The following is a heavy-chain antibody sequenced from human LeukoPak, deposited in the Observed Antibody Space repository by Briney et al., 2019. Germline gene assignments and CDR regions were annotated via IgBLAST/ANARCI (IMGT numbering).Heavy chain of an antibody. CDR1: GYTFTTYY. J-gene: IGHJ4*02. Sequence: ASLKPSCTASGYTFTTYYMHCVRQAPGQRLEWMGIINTSGGDTSYARNFQGRLTMTRDTSTNTVYMELTSLRAEDTVVYYCGREVMDNLRFDYGGEGTLVTVSS. D-gene: IGHD1-14*01. V-gene: IGHV1-46*01. CDR3: GREVMDNLRFDY. CDR2: INTSGGDT.